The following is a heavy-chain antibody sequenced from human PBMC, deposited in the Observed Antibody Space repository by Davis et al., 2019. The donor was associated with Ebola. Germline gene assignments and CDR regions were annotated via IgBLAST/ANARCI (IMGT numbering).Heavy chain of an antibody. D-gene: IGHD5-24*01. CDR1: GFTFSSYG. CDR2: INPSGGST. V-gene: IGHV1-46*01. Sequence: MPGGSLRLSCAASGFTFSSYGMHWVRQAPGQGLEWMGIINPSGGSTSYAQKFQGRVTMTRDTSTSTVYMELSSLRSEDTAVYYCARRDGYNLYYFDYWGQGTLVTVSS. CDR3: ARRDGYNLYYFDY. J-gene: IGHJ4*02.